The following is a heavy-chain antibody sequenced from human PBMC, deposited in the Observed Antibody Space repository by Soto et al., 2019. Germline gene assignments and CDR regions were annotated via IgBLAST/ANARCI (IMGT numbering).Heavy chain of an antibody. CDR1: GFTVSSNY. Sequence: GGSLSLSCAASGFTVSSNYMSWVRQAPGKGLEWVSVIYSGGSTYYADSVKGRFTISRHNSKNTLYLQMNSLRAEDTAVYYCAAVAATFAFDIWGQGTMVTVSS. CDR3: AAVAATFAFDI. V-gene: IGHV3-53*04. J-gene: IGHJ3*02. CDR2: IYSGGST. D-gene: IGHD2-15*01.